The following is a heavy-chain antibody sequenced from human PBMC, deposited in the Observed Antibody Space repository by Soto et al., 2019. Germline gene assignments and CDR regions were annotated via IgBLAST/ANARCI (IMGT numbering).Heavy chain of an antibody. J-gene: IGHJ5*02. V-gene: IGHV4-30-2*01. CDR3: AREYSSSSSNWFDP. D-gene: IGHD6-6*01. CDR1: GGSISSGGYS. Sequence: SETLSLTCAVSGGSISSGGYSWSWIRQPPGKGLEWIGYIYHSGSTYYNPSLKSRVTISVDRSKNQFSLKLSSVTAADTAVYYCAREYSSSSSNWFDPWGQGTLVTVSS. CDR2: IYHSGST.